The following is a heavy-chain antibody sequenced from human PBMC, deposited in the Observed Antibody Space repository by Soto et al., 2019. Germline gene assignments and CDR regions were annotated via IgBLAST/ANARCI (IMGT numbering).Heavy chain of an antibody. D-gene: IGHD3-3*01. CDR1: GYTFTDYG. J-gene: IGHJ4*02. CDR3: ARSSQSDFWSGYYYFFDY. CDR2: ITAFNGNT. V-gene: IGHV1-18*01. Sequence: VHLVQSGAEVEKPGASVKVSCKASGYTFTDYGISWVRQAPGQGLQWMGWITAFNGNTKYAQQFQGRVTMTTDTPTSTAYMELRSLESDDTAVYYCARSSQSDFWSGYYYFFDYWGQGTLVTVSS.